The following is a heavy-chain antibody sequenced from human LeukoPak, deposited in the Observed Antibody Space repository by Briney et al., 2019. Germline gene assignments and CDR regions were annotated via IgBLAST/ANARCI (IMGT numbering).Heavy chain of an antibody. V-gene: IGHV3-11*06. J-gene: IGHJ4*02. CDR3: ARVNPTNSGFYAY. D-gene: IGHD3-22*01. CDR1: GFTFSDYY. Sequence: GGSLRLSCAASGFTFSDYYMTWIRQAPGKGLEWVSYISGSSSSTNYADSVKGRFTISRDNAKNSLYLQMNSLRADDTAVYYCARVNPTNSGFYAYWGQGTLATVSS. CDR2: ISGSSSST.